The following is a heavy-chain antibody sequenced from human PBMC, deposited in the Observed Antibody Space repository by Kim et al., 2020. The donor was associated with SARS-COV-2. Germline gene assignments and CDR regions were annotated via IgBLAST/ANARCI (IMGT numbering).Heavy chain of an antibody. J-gene: IGHJ4*02. CDR1: GFTFSKSR. D-gene: IGHD4-4*01. CDR3: SSRVTTNFDY. Sequence: GGSLRLSCAASGFTFSKSRMLWVRQVPGKGLMWVSRIESDGSSTNYADSVKGRFTISRDNAKNTLYLQMNSLRAEDTAVYYCSSRVTTNFDYWGQGTLVTVSS. CDR2: IESDGSST. V-gene: IGHV3-74*01.